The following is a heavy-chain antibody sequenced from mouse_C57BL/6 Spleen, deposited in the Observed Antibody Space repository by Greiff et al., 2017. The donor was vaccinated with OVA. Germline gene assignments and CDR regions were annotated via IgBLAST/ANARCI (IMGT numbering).Heavy chain of an antibody. Sequence: VQLQQSGPELVKPGASVKISCKASGYAFSSSWMNWVKQRPGKGLEWIGRIYPGDGDTNYNGKFKGKATLTADKSSSTAYMQLSSLTSEDSAVYVCAREGLRRDYYAMDYWGQGTSVTVSS. V-gene: IGHV1-82*01. CDR2: IYPGDGDT. D-gene: IGHD2-4*01. CDR3: AREGLRRDYYAMDY. J-gene: IGHJ4*01. CDR1: GYAFSSSW.